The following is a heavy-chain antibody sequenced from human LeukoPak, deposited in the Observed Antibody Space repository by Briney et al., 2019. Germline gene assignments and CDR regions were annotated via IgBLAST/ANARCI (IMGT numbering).Heavy chain of an antibody. J-gene: IGHJ4*02. D-gene: IGHD1-26*01. CDR2: IYYSGST. CDR3: ARSGSYWEVLFDY. CDR1: GGSISSYY. Sequence: SETLSLTCTVSGGSISSYYWSWIRQPPGKGLEWIGYIYYSGSTNYNPSLKSRVTISVDTSKNQFSLKLSSVTAADTAVYYCARSGSYWEVLFDYSGQGTLVTVSS. V-gene: IGHV4-59*01.